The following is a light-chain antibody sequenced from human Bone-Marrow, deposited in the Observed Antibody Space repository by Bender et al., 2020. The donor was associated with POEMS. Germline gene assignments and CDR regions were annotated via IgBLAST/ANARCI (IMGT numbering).Light chain of an antibody. CDR2: EVN. CDR3: CSFARGDTWV. V-gene: IGLV2-23*02. CDR1: SSDIV. J-gene: IGLJ3*02. Sequence: QSALTQPASVSGSPGQSITISCTGTSSDIVSWYQQHPGKAPKLIIFEVNKRPSGVSNRFSGSKSGNTASLTISGLQAEDEADYYCCSFARGDTWVFGGGTKLTVL.